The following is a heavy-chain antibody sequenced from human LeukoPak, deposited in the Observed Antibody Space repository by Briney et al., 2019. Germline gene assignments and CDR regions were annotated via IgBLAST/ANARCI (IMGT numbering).Heavy chain of an antibody. CDR3: PRVPGGRAAAGTVIYYMDV. Sequence: RASVKVSCKASGYTFTGYYMHWVRQAPGQGLEWVGWINPHSGGTNYAQKFHGRVTMTRDTSINKAYMELSRLRYDDTAVYYFPRVPGGRAAAGTVIYYMDVWGKGTTVTVSS. CDR1: GYTFTGYY. J-gene: IGHJ6*03. V-gene: IGHV1-2*02. CDR2: INPHSGGT. D-gene: IGHD6-13*01.